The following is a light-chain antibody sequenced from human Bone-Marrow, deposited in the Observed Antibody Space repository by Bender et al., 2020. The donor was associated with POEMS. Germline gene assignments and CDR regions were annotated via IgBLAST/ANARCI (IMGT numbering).Light chain of an antibody. CDR3: SSYTINRTLV. CDR2: SSH. Sequence: QSVLTQPPSASGTPGQRVTISCSGGSSNIGAHAVNWYQHLPGTAPKLLIYSSHRRPSEVPDRFSGSRSGTSASLTISGLQADDEADYHCSSYTINRTLVFGGGTKLTVL. J-gene: IGLJ2*01. CDR1: SSNIGAHA. V-gene: IGLV1-44*01.